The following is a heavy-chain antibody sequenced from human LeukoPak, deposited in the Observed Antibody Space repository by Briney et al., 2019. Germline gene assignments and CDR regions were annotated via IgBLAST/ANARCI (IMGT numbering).Heavy chain of an antibody. Sequence: GGSLRLSCTSSGFTFSYYGMHWVRQAPGKGLEWLAVITYDGTETDYADSVKGRFTVSRGNAKNTLSLQMNSLRPEDTAVYYCVKDSRPYCGSNCYTLEHWGQGTLVTVSS. CDR1: GFTFSYYG. J-gene: IGHJ4*02. CDR3: VKDSRPYCGSNCYTLEH. D-gene: IGHD2-15*01. V-gene: IGHV3-30*18. CDR2: ITYDGTET.